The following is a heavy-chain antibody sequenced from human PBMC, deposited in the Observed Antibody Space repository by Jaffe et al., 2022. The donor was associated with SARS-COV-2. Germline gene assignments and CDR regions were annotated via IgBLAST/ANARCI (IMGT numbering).Heavy chain of an antibody. D-gene: IGHD3-3*01. CDR2: IYWDDDK. CDR3: AHIPTYYDFWSGYPRKYNWFDP. J-gene: IGHJ5*02. CDR1: GFSLSTSGVG. V-gene: IGHV2-5*02. Sequence: QITLKESGPTLVKPTQTLTLTCTFSGFSLSTSGVGVGWIRQPPGKALEWLALIYWDDDKRYSPSLKSRLTITKDTSKNQVVLTMTNMDPVDTATYYCAHIPTYYDFWSGYPRKYNWFDPWGQGTLVTVSS.